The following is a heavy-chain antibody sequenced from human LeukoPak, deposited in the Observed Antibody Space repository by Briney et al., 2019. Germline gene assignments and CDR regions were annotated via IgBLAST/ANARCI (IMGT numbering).Heavy chain of an antibody. CDR1: GYTFTGYY. D-gene: IGHD3-3*01. V-gene: IGHV1-2*02. CDR3: ARVSIFGVVIIGYFDY. CDR2: INPNSGGT. Sequence: ASVKVSCKASGYTFTGYYMHWVRQAPGQGLEWMGWINPNSGGTNYAQKFQGRVTMTRDTSISTAYMELSSLRSDDTAVYYCARVSIFGVVIIGYFDYWGQGTLVTVSS. J-gene: IGHJ4*02.